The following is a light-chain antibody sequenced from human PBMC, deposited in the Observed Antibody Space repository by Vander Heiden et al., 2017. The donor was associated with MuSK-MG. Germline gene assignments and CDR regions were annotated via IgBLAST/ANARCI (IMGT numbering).Light chain of an antibody. CDR1: QSVSSN. J-gene: IGKJ2*01. CDR2: GAS. Sequence: EIVMTQSPATLSVSPGERATLSCRASQSVSSNLAWYQQKPGQAPRHLIYGASTRATGVPARFSGSGSATEFTLTIGSLLSDDFAVYYCQKYSIGPPLYTFGQGTKLEIK. V-gene: IGKV3-15*01. CDR3: QKYSIGPPLYT.